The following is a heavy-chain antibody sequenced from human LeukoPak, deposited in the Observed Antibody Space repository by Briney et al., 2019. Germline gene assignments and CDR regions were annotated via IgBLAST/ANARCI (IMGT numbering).Heavy chain of an antibody. CDR3: ARDETKRGYSYGTSPFDY. J-gene: IGHJ4*02. D-gene: IGHD5-18*01. CDR1: GFTFSSYY. V-gene: IGHV3-30*04. Sequence: GGSLRLSCAASGFTFSSYYMSWVRQAPGKGLEWVALISYDGSNEYYADSVKGRFTISRDNSKNTLYLQMNSLRAEDTAVYYCARDETKRGYSYGTSPFDYWGQGTLVTVSS. CDR2: ISYDGSNE.